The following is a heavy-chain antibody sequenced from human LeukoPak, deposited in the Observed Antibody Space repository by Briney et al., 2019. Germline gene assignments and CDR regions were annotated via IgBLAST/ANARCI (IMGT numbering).Heavy chain of an antibody. J-gene: IGHJ4*02. CDR2: INSDGVST. V-gene: IGHV3-74*01. D-gene: IGHD5-24*01. CDR3: ARRIQGMAPYYFDY. CDR1: GFTFSGYW. Sequence: GGSRRLSCTASGFTFSGYWMHWVRQAPGKGLVWVSRINSDGVSTSYADSVKGRFTISRDNAKNTLYLQMNSLRAEDTAVYYCARRIQGMAPYYFDYWGQGTLVTVSS.